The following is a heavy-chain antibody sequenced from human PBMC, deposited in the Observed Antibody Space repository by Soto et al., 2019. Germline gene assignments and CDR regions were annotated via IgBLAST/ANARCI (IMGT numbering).Heavy chain of an antibody. CDR3: AREHIVVVPAAMEGGFYYYGMDV. J-gene: IGHJ6*02. D-gene: IGHD2-2*01. CDR1: GGATSSGDYY. Sequence: SETLSLTCTVSGGATSSGDYYWSWIRQSPGKGLEWMGYIHNSGTTYYNPSLKSRVSISVDTSKNQFSLKLSSVTAADTAVYYCAREHIVVVPAAMEGGFYYYGMDVWGQGTTVTVSS. V-gene: IGHV4-30-4*01. CDR2: IHNSGTT.